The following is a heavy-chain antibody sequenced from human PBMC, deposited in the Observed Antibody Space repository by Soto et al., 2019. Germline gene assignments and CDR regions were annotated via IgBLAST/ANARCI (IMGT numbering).Heavy chain of an antibody. CDR3: ARLGWGDGDSDY. D-gene: IGHD2-21*01. V-gene: IGHV4-39*01. Sequence: LSLTCTVSGGSISKSNYFWGWIRQPPGKGLEWIGSILYTGSTTYNSSLQSRVTISVDTSKNQFSLKLTSVTAADTAVYFCARLGWGDGDSDYWGQGTLVTVSS. J-gene: IGHJ4*02. CDR1: GGSISKSNYF. CDR2: ILYTGST.